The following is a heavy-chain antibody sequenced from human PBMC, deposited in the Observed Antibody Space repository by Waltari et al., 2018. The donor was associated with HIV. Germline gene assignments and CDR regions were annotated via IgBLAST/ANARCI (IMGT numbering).Heavy chain of an antibody. CDR3: ARDPGTYAPGDP. CDR2: ISSSSSYI. Sequence: EVQLVESGGGLVKPGGSLRLSCVVSGFTFSSFSMTWVRQAPRKGLEWVSSISSSSSYIYYTDSVRGRFTISRDNAKNSLYLQMNSLRAEDTAIYYCARDPGTYAPGDPWGQGTLVTVSS. J-gene: IGHJ5*02. D-gene: IGHD3-10*01. V-gene: IGHV3-21*02. CDR1: GFTFSSFS.